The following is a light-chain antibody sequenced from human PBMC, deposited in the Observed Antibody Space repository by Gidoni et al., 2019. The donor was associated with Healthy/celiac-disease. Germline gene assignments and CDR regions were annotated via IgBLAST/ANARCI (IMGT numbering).Light chain of an antibody. CDR2: LGS. CDR1: QSLLHSNGYNY. CDR3: MQALQTPLT. V-gene: IGKV2-28*01. Sequence: DIVMTQPPLPLPVTPGEPASISCRSSQSLLHSNGYNYLDWYLQKPGQSPQLLIYLGSTRASGVPDRFSGSGSGTDFTLKISRVEAEDVGVYYCMQALQTPLTFGGGTKVEIK. J-gene: IGKJ4*01.